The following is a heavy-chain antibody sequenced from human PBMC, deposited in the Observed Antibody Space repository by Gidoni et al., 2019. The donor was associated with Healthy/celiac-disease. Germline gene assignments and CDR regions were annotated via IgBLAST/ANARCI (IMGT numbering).Heavy chain of an antibody. CDR3: ARSSGSYSEGRYGMDV. V-gene: IGHV3-21*01. Sequence: EVQLVESGGGLVKPGGSLRLSCAASGFTFSSYSMNWVRQAPGKGLEWVSSISSSSSYIYYADSVKGRFTISRDNAKNSLYLQMNSLRAEDTAVYYCARSSGSYSEGRYGMDVWGQGTTVTVSS. J-gene: IGHJ6*02. CDR2: ISSSSSYI. CDR1: GFTFSSYS. D-gene: IGHD2-21*01.